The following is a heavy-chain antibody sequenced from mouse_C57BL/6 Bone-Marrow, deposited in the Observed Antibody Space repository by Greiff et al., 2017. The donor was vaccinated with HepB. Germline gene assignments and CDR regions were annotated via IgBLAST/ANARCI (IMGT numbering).Heavy chain of an antibody. D-gene: IGHD1-1*01. J-gene: IGHJ4*01. CDR3: ARLITTVVAPYAMDY. V-gene: IGHV5-9*01. Sequence: EVMLVESGGGLVKPGGSLKLSCAASGFTFSSYTMSWVRQTPEKRLEWVATISGGGGNTYYPDSVKGRFTISRDNAKNTLYLQMSSLRSEDTALYYCARLITTVVAPYAMDYWGQGTSVTVSS. CDR1: GFTFSSYT. CDR2: ISGGGGNT.